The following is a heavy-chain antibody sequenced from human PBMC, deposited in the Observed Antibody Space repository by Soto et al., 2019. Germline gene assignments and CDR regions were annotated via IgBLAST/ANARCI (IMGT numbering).Heavy chain of an antibody. Sequence: ASVKVSCKASGYSFTSYYLHWVRQAPGQGPEWMGLINPSGGSTTYSQKFQGRVTMTRDTFTTTVYMELSALRSEDTAFYYCARRGGHGSGGLPGGAIDIWGQGTMVTVS. V-gene: IGHV1-46*01. D-gene: IGHD6-19*01. CDR3: ARRGGHGSGGLPGGAIDI. J-gene: IGHJ3*02. CDR1: GYSFTSYY. CDR2: INPSGGST.